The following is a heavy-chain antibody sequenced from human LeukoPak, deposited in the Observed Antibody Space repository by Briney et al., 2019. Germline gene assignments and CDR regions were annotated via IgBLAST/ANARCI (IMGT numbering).Heavy chain of an antibody. CDR2: LDPEIGET. Sequence: ASVKVSCKVSGYSLTELSMHWVRQAPGKGLEWMGGLDPEIGETIYAQKFQGRVTMTEDTSTDTAYMELSRLRSDDTAVYYCARGEGYYDFWSGSNWFDPWGQGTLVTVSS. D-gene: IGHD3-3*01. V-gene: IGHV1-24*01. CDR1: GYSLTELS. CDR3: ARGEGYYDFWSGSNWFDP. J-gene: IGHJ5*02.